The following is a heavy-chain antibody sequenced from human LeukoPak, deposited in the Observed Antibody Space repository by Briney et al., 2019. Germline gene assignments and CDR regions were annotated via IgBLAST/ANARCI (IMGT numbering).Heavy chain of an antibody. Sequence: GGSLRLSCAASGFTFSSYDMHWVRQAPGKGLEWVAFIRYDGSNKYYAGSVKGRFTISRDNSKNTLYLQMNSLRAEDTAVYYCAKDPGAGYYDSSGYGPLDYWGQGTLVTVSS. CDR1: GFTFSSYD. V-gene: IGHV3-30*02. D-gene: IGHD3-22*01. J-gene: IGHJ4*02. CDR2: IRYDGSNK. CDR3: AKDPGAGYYDSSGYGPLDY.